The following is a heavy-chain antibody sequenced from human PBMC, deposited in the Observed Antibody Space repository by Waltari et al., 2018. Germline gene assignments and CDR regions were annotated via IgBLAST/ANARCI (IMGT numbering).Heavy chain of an antibody. J-gene: IGHJ6*02. D-gene: IGHD2-2*02. CDR1: GGSISSYY. V-gene: IGHV4-4*07. CDR3: ASNIVVVPAAIGAYGMDV. Sequence: QVQLQESGPGLVKPSETLSLTCTVSGGSISSYYWSWILQPAGKGLEWIGRIYTSGSTNYNPSLKSRVTISVDKSKNQFSLKLSSVTAADTAVYYCASNIVVVPAAIGAYGMDVWGQGTTVTVSS. CDR2: IYTSGST.